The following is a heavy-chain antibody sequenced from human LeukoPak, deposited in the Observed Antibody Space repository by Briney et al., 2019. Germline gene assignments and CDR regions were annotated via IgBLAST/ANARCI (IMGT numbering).Heavy chain of an antibody. CDR1: GFTFSSYG. CDR2: IRYDGSNK. Sequence: PGGSLRLSCAASGFTFSSYGMHWVRQAPGKGLEWVAFIRYDGSNKYYADSVKGRFTISRDNAKNSLYLQMNSLRAEDTAVYYCARDSGITIFGVGPFDYWGQGTLVTVSS. V-gene: IGHV3-30*02. D-gene: IGHD3-3*01. CDR3: ARDSGITIFGVGPFDY. J-gene: IGHJ4*02.